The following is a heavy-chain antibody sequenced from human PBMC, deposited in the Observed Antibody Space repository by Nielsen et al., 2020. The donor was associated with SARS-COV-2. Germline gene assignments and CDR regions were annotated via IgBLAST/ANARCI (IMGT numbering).Heavy chain of an antibody. CDR1: GFTFSSYT. J-gene: IGHJ4*02. CDR3: TSAPRSSVTPPWDY. CDR2: ISGSGGTT. Sequence: GESLKISCAASGFTFSSYTLSWVRQAPGKGLEWVAGISGSGGTTDYADSAKGRFAITRGNSGNTLYLHMNSLRAEDTAVYYCTSAPRSSVTPPWDYWGQGILVTVSS. V-gene: IGHV3-23*01. D-gene: IGHD4-17*01.